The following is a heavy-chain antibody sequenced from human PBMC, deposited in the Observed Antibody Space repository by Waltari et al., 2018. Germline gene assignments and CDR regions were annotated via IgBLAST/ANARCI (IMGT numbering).Heavy chain of an antibody. CDR2: IKSRVDGGTR. V-gene: IGHV3-15*01. Sequence: EVRVVESGGGLVKPGGSLRLSCGASTIHFRGAWRNRVRQAPGKGLEWIARIKSRVDGGTRDYAAPVKDRFTISRDDSRYTLYLQMNSLKKEDTGVYYCAIDVPEMVPQADYWGQGSLVTVSS. CDR1: TIHFRGAW. J-gene: IGHJ4*02. D-gene: IGHD2-8*01. CDR3: AIDVPEMVPQADY.